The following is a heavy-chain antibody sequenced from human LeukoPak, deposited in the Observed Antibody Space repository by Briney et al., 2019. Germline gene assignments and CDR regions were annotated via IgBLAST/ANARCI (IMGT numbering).Heavy chain of an antibody. CDR2: INPNSGGT. J-gene: IGHJ4*02. Sequence: AASVKVSCKASGYTFTGYYMHWVRQAPGQGLEWMGWINPNSGGTNYAQKFQGRVTMTRDTSISTAYMEPSRLRSDDTAVYYCARVADTAMATNYFDYWGQGTLVTVSS. CDR1: GYTFTGYY. CDR3: ARVADTAMATNYFDY. V-gene: IGHV1-2*02. D-gene: IGHD5-18*01.